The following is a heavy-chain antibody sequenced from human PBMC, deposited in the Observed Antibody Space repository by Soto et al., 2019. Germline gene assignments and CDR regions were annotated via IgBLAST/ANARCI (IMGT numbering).Heavy chain of an antibody. J-gene: IGHJ6*02. D-gene: IGHD2-8*01. CDR3: ARGGYCTNGVCSQRYYYYYGMDV. Sequence: ASVKVSCKASGDTFTGYYMHWVRQAPGQGLEWMGWINPNSGGTNYAQKFQGWVTMTRDTSISTAYMELSRLRSDDTAVYYCARGGYCTNGVCSQRYYYYYGMDVWGQGTTVTVSS. V-gene: IGHV1-2*04. CDR2: INPNSGGT. CDR1: GDTFTGYY.